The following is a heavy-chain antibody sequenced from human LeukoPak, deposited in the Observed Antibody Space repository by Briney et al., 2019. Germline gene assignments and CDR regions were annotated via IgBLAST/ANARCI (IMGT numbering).Heavy chain of an antibody. D-gene: IGHD2-21*02. CDR3: ARQEYCGGDCYSQYFDY. V-gene: IGHV4-39*01. CDR2: IYYSGST. J-gene: IGHJ4*02. CDR1: GGSISSSSYY. Sequence: PSETLSLTCTVSGGSISSSSYYWGWIRQPPGKGLEWIGGIYYSGSTYYNPSLKSRVTISVDTSKNQFSLKLSSVTAADTAVYYCARQEYCGGDCYSQYFDYWGQGTLVTVSS.